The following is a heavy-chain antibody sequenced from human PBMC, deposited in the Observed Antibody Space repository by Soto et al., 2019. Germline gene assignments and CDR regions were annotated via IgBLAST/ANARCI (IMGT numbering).Heavy chain of an antibody. D-gene: IGHD3-3*01. CDR3: TTVGFWSGYWGDLVYYGMDV. V-gene: IGHV3-15*07. CDR2: IKSKTDGGTT. J-gene: IGHJ6*02. CDR1: GFTFSNAW. Sequence: GGSLRLSCAASGFTFSNAWMNWDRQAPGKGLEWVGRIKSKTDGGTTDYAAPVKGRFTISRDDSKNTLYLQMNSLKTEDTAVYYCTTVGFWSGYWGDLVYYGMDVWGQGTTVTVSS.